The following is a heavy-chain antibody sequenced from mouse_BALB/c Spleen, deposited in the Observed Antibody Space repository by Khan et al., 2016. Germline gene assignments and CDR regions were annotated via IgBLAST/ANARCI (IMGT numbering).Heavy chain of an antibody. V-gene: IGHV4-2*02. CDR1: GFDFSRYW. D-gene: IGHD4-1*01. CDR2: INPGSSTI. CDR3: ARGGLGWYFDA. Sequence: EVKLLESGGGLVQPGGSLNLSCAASGFDFSRYWMSWARQAPGKGQEWIGEINPGSSTINYTPSLKDKFIISRDNAKNTLYLQMSKVRSEDTALYYCARGGLGWYFDAW. J-gene: IGHJ1*01.